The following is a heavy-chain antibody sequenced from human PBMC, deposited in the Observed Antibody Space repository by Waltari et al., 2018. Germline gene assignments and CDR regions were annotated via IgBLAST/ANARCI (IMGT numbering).Heavy chain of an antibody. V-gene: IGHV1-2*02. CDR2: INPNGGGT. D-gene: IGHD2-15*01. CDR3: ARLVGFVVVVAATGDAFDI. Sequence: QVQLVQSGAEVKKPGASVKVYCKASGYTFTGYYMHWVRPAPVHGLEWMGWINPNGGGTNYAPKFQGRVTMTRDTSISTAYMELSRLRSDDTAVYYCARLVGFVVVVAATGDAFDIWGQGTMVTVSS. CDR1: GYTFTGYY. J-gene: IGHJ3*02.